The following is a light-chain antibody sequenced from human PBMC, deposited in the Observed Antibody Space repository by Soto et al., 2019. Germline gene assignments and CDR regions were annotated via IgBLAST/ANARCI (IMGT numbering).Light chain of an antibody. Sequence: EIVLTQSPGTLSLSPGERATLSCRASQSVSSNYLAWYQQKLGQAPRLLIYAASSRATGIPDRFSGSGSGTDFTLTISRLEPEDFAVYYCQHYTSSLYTFGQGTKLEIK. CDR2: AAS. CDR3: QHYTSSLYT. V-gene: IGKV3-20*01. J-gene: IGKJ2*01. CDR1: QSVSSNY.